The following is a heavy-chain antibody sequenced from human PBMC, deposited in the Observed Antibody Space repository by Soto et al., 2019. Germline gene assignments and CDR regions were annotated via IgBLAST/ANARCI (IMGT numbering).Heavy chain of an antibody. CDR3: ARTAAVAGIPQYYFDF. J-gene: IGHJ4*02. D-gene: IGHD6-19*01. CDR1: GGSISTYY. V-gene: IGHV4-59*01. CDR2: IYYSGST. Sequence: SETLSLTCTVSGGSISTYYWTWIRQPPGKGLEWIGYIYYSGSTSYNPSLKSRVTISVDTSKNQFSLKLSSVTAADTAVFYCARTAAVAGIPQYYFDFWGQGTLVTVS.